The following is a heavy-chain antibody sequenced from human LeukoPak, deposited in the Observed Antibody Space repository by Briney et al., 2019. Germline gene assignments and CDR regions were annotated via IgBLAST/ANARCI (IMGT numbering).Heavy chain of an antibody. Sequence: GGSLRLSCAASGFTFSSYWMHWVRQAPGKGLAWVSRINSDGSSTSYADSVKGRFTISRDNAKNTLYLQMNSLRAEDTAVYYCRHEHYGSGIDYYFDYWGQGTLVTVSS. CDR1: GFTFSSYW. V-gene: IGHV3-74*01. CDR3: RHEHYGSGIDYYFDY. D-gene: IGHD3-10*01. CDR2: INSDGSST. J-gene: IGHJ4*02.